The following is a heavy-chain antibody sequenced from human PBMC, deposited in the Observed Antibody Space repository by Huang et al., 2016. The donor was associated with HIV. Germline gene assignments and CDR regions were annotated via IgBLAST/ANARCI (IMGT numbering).Heavy chain of an antibody. V-gene: IGHV1-8*02. D-gene: IGHD4-17*01. CDR1: GSTFTNYD. CDR3: ARSAYGDLDY. J-gene: IGHJ4*02. CDR2: MNPNTGNT. Sequence: QVHLVQSGAEVKKPGASVKVSCKASGSTFTNYDINWVRQAPGRGLEWMGGMNPNTGNTGFAQSFQGRVTMTRKTAITTAYMELTSLTSEDTAVYYCARSAYGDLDYWGLGTLVIVSS.